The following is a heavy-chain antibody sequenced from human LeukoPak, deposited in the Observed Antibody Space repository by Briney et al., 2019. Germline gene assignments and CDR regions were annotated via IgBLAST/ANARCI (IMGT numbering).Heavy chain of an antibody. Sequence: PGGSLRLSCAASGFAFSSYAMTWVRQAPGKGLEWVSAISGGGGSTYYADSVKGRFTISRDNSNNTVYLQMNSLRAEDTAVYYCAKAGTNYYFDYWGQGTLVTVSS. D-gene: IGHD1-26*01. V-gene: IGHV3-23*01. CDR3: AKAGTNYYFDY. J-gene: IGHJ4*02. CDR2: ISGGGGST. CDR1: GFAFSSYA.